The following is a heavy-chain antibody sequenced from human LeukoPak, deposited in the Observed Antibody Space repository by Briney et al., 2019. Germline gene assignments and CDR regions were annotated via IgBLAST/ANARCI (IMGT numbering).Heavy chain of an antibody. CDR3: ARGGGLDY. J-gene: IGHJ4*02. CDR2: INPSGGST. D-gene: IGHD3-16*01. Sequence: ASVKVSCKASGYTFTSYDISWVRQATGQGLEWMGIINPSGGSTSYAQKFQGRATMTRDMSTSTVYMELSSLRSEDTAVYYCARGGGLDYWGQGTLVTVSS. CDR1: GYTFTSYD. V-gene: IGHV1-46*01.